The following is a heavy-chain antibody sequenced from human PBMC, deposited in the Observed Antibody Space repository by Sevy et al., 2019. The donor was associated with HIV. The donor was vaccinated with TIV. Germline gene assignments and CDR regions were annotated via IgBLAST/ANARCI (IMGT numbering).Heavy chain of an antibody. CDR1: GFTFSSYG. V-gene: IGHV3-33*01. D-gene: IGHD2-2*01. CDR3: ARDASYCSSTSCYLDYYYYYGMDV. CDR2: IWYDGSNK. Sequence: GGSLRLSCAASGFTFSSYGMHWVRQAPGKGLEWVAVIWYDGSNKYYAYSVKGRFTISRDNSKNTLYLQMNSLRAEDTAVYYCARDASYCSSTSCYLDYYYYYGMDVWGQGTTVTVSS. J-gene: IGHJ6*02.